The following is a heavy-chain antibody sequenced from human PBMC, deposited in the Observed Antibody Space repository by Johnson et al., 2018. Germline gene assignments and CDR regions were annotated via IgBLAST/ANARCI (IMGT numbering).Heavy chain of an antibody. CDR3: ANDWRCCTGDPWFLPDAFEV. CDR1: GFTFNDYG. J-gene: IGHJ3*01. CDR2: ISYDGSNK. V-gene: IGHV3-30*18. D-gene: IGHD2-8*02. Sequence: VQLVESGGGVVQPGGSLRLSCAASGFTFNDYGMHWVRQAPGKGLEWVAVISYDGSNKYYADSVKGRFPISRDNSRNTLYLQMNSLRVEDSAVYYCANDWRCCTGDPWFLPDAFEVCGQGTMVTVSS.